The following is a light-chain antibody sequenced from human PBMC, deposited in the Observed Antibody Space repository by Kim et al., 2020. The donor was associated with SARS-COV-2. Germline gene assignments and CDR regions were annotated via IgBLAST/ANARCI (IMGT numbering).Light chain of an antibody. V-gene: IGKV1-39*01. J-gene: IGKJ2*01. Sequence: DIQMTQSPSSLAASVGDRVTITCRASQDIRGDLGWYRQKAGQVPERLISGASILETGVPSRFSGGGSGTDFTLTISTLQPEDFGTYYCQQGYSTFGQGTKLEI. CDR2: GAS. CDR3: QQGYST. CDR1: QDIRGD.